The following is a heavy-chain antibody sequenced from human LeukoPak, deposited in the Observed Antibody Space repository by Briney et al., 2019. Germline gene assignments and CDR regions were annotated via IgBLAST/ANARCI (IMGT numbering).Heavy chain of an antibody. D-gene: IGHD3-9*01. CDR1: DDSITMYY. J-gene: IGHJ4*02. V-gene: IGHV4-59*01. CDR3: AASYYDILTGSGFDY. CDR2: IYYSGST. Sequence: PSETLSLTCTVSDDSITMYYWSWIRQPPGKGLEWIGYIYYSGSTNYNPSLKSRVTISVDTSKNQFSLKLSSVTAADTAVYYCAASYYDILTGSGFDYWGQGTLVTVSS.